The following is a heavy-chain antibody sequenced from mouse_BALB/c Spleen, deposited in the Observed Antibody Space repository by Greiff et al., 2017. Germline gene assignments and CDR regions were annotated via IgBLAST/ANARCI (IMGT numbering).Heavy chain of an antibody. Sequence: VKLMESGAELMKPGASVKISCKATGYTFSSYWIEWVKQRPGHGLEWIGEILPGSGSTNYNEKFKGKATFTADTSSNTAYMQLSSLTSEDSAVYYCARLDYYGSSFFDYWGQGTTLTVSS. CDR2: ILPGSGST. D-gene: IGHD1-1*01. CDR1: GYTFSSYW. CDR3: ARLDYYGSSFFDY. V-gene: IGHV1-9*01. J-gene: IGHJ2*01.